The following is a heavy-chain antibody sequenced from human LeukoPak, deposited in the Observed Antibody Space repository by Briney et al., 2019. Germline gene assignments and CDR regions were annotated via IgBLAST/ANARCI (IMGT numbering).Heavy chain of an antibody. CDR1: GFTFSSYA. D-gene: IGHD3-10*01. J-gene: IGHJ4*02. CDR2: ISGSGGST. CDR3: AKDQVTRVRGFFRRGFDY. Sequence: PGGSLRLSCAASGFTFSSYAMSWVRQAPGKGLEWVSAISGSGGSTYYADSVKGRFTISRDNSKNTLYLQMNSLRAEDTAVYYCAKDQVTRVRGFFRRGFDYGGKGPLVTVSS. V-gene: IGHV3-23*01.